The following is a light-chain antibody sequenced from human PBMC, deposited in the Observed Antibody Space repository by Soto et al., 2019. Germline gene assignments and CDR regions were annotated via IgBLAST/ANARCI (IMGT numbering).Light chain of an antibody. CDR3: QQYSNWPRT. CDR2: AAS. CDR1: QSVSSD. Sequence: EIVMTQSPATLSVSPGERATLSCRASQSVSSDLAWYQQKPGQAPRLLVYAASARATGIPARFSGTGSGTEFTLNISSLQSEDFAVYYCQQYSNWPRTFGQVTKVEIQ. V-gene: IGKV3-15*01. J-gene: IGKJ1*01.